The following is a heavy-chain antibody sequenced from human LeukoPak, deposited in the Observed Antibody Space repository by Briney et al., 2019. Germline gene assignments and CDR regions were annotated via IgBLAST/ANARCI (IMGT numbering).Heavy chain of an antibody. V-gene: IGHV5-51*01. J-gene: IGHJ5*02. Sequence: GAALKISCKGSGYSFINYWIAWVRQMPGKGLEWMGIIYPADSDAKYSPSFHGQVTISADTSINTAYLQWSSLTASDTAMYYCARLTDYYDSSGYYRNYNWFDHWGQGTLVTVHS. CDR2: IYPADSDA. CDR1: GYSFINYW. CDR3: ARLTDYYDSSGYYRNYNWFDH. D-gene: IGHD3-22*01.